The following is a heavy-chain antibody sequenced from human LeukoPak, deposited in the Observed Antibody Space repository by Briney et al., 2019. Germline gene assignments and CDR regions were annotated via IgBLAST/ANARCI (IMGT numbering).Heavy chain of an antibody. J-gene: IGHJ4*02. CDR1: GFTFSSNH. CDR3: ATTKQARRYFDY. D-gene: IGHD1-1*01. CDR2: INPSGGNT. Sequence: SGGSLRLSCAGSGFTFSSNHLSWVRQAPGKGLEWVSAINPSGGNTYYADSVRGRFTISRDNSKNTLYLQMNTLRAEDTAVYYCATTKQARRYFDYWGQGTLVTVSS. V-gene: IGHV3-23*01.